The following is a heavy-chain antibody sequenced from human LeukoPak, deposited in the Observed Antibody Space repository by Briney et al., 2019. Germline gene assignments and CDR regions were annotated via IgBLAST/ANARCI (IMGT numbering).Heavy chain of an antibody. D-gene: IGHD3-22*01. Sequence: GGSLRLSCAASGFAFNNYAMSWVRQAPGKGLEWVSAISSSTITTYYADSVKGRFTISRDNSRNTLYLQMDSLTAEDTAVYYCGPREDSSANAYDYWGQGILVTVSS. CDR3: GPREDSSANAYDY. J-gene: IGHJ4*02. CDR2: ISSSTITT. CDR1: GFAFNNYA. V-gene: IGHV3-23*01.